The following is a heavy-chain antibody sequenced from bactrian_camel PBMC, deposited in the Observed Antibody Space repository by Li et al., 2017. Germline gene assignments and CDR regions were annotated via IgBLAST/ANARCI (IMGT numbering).Heavy chain of an antibody. J-gene: IGHJ4*01. CDR1: GPIYGRYC. V-gene: IGHV3S55*01. Sequence: HVQLVESGGGSVQAGGSLRLSCARSGPIYGRYCMGWFRQVPGKEREGVAAIDSDGTTAYADSVKGRFTVSADNAKKTLYLQKSNLKTEDTAVYFCGTDCADIVIVTTAINPLYTYEGQGTQVTVS. D-gene: IGHD2*01. CDR2: IDSDGTT.